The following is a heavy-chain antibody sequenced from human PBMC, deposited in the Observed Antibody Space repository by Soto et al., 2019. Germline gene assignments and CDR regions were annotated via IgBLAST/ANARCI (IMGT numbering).Heavy chain of an antibody. CDR2: ASRGGGGT. Sequence: EGQLLESGGGLVQPGGSLRLSCAASGFTFTSYAMTWVRQAPGKGLEWVSTASRGGGGTYDDSVKGRFTVSRDNSNNTLFLQMNSLRAEDTAIYYCAKTDRHYDRLTGWTQGDLDVWGQGTTVTVSS. J-gene: IGHJ6*02. CDR1: GFTFTSYA. V-gene: IGHV3-23*01. CDR3: AKTDRHYDRLTGWTQGDLDV. D-gene: IGHD3-9*01.